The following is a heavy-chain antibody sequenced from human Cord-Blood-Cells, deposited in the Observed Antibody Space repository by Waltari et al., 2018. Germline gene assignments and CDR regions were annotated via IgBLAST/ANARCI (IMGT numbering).Heavy chain of an antibody. V-gene: IGHV4-39*01. J-gene: IGHJ3*02. Sequence: PPPPGKGLEWIGSIYYSGSTYYNPSLKSRVTISVDTSKNQFSLKLSSVTAADTAVYYCARSRGYSYGDAFDIWGQGTMVTVSS. CDR3: ARSRGYSYGDAFDI. D-gene: IGHD5-18*01. CDR2: IYYSGST.